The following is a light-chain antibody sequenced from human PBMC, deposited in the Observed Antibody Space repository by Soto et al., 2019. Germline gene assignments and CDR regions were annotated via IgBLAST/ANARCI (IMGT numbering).Light chain of an antibody. V-gene: IGLV1-40*01. CDR3: QSSDSSLSGSV. CDR1: SSNIGASYA. CDR2: GNS. J-gene: IGLJ3*02. Sequence: QSVLTQPPSVSGAPGQRVTISCTGSSSNIGASYAVHWYQQLPGTAPKLLIYGNSNRPSGVPDRFSGSKSGTSASLAITGLQAEDEADDYCQSSDSSLSGSVFGGGTKRTVL.